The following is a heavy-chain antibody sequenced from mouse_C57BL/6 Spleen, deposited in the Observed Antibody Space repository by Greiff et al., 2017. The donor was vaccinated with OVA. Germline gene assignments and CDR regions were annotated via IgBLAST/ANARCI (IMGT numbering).Heavy chain of an antibody. J-gene: IGHJ4*01. Sequence: QVQLQQSGAELVRPGTSVKMSCKASGYTFTNYWIGWAKQRPGHGLEWIGDIYPGGGYTNYNEKFKGTATLTADKSSSTAYMQFSSLTSEDSAIYYCARGIYYDYDVGYAMDYWGHGTSVTVSS. V-gene: IGHV1-63*01. CDR1: GYTFTNYW. D-gene: IGHD2-4*01. CDR3: ARGIYYDYDVGYAMDY. CDR2: IYPGGGYT.